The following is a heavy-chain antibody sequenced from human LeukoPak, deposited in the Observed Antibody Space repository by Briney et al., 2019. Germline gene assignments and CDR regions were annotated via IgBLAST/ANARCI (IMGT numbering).Heavy chain of an antibody. CDR2: INHSGRT. Sequence: AGTLSLTRAVYGGSFSGYFWSGMRQPAGKGREWIGEINHSGRTYYNPSLKSEVTISVDTSKNQLSLMLSYVPAAAGAVCCGARGRTKHTICGPAAGPWGQGSHLALSS. D-gene: IGHD6-25*01. V-gene: IGHV4-34*01. CDR3: ARGRTKHTICGPAAGP. CDR1: GGSFSGYF. J-gene: IGHJ5*02.